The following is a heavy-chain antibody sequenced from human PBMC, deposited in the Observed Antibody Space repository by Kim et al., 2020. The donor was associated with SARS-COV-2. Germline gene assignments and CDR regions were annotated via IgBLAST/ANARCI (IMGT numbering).Heavy chain of an antibody. CDR1: GGSFSGYY. D-gene: IGHD6-13*01. Sequence: SETLSLTCAVYGGSFSGYYWSWIRQPPGKGLEWIGEINHSGSTNYNPSLKSRVTISVDTSKNQFSLKLSSVTAADTAVYYCPRGNTAEYSSSWYEVYYGMDVWGQGTTVTVSS. V-gene: IGHV4-34*01. J-gene: IGHJ6*02. CDR3: PRGNTAEYSSSWYEVYYGMDV. CDR2: INHSGST.